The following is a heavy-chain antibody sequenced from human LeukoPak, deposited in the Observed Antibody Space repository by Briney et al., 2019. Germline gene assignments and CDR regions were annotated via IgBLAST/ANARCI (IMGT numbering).Heavy chain of an antibody. J-gene: IGHJ5*02. Sequence: ASVKVSCKASGYTFTSYYMHWVRQAPGQGLEWMGWINPNSGGTNYAQKFQGRVTMTRDTSISTAYMELSRLRSDDTAVYYCAREIRDSGSYYDWFDPWGQGTLVTVSS. V-gene: IGHV1-2*02. D-gene: IGHD1-26*01. CDR2: INPNSGGT. CDR1: GYTFTSYY. CDR3: AREIRDSGSYYDWFDP.